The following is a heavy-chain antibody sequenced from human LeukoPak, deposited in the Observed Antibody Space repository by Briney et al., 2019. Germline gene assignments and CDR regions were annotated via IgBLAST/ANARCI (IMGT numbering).Heavy chain of an antibody. Sequence: ASVTVSCTASGYTFTSYAMHWVRQAPGQRLEWMGWINAGNGNTKYSQKFQGRVTITRDTSASTAYMELSSLRSEDTAVYYCARNGGSYRFDYWGQGTLATVSS. J-gene: IGHJ4*02. V-gene: IGHV1-3*01. CDR1: GYTFTSYA. D-gene: IGHD1-26*01. CDR3: ARNGGSYRFDY. CDR2: INAGNGNT.